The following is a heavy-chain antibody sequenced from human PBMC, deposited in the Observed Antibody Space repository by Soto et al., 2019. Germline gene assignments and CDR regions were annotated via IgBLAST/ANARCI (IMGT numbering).Heavy chain of an antibody. CDR2: MSGSGGST. CDR3: ARRGSGSYYDY. CDR1: GFTFSSYA. Sequence: EVQLLESGGGLVQPGGALRLSCAASGFTFSSYAMRWVRQAPVKGLEWVSAMSGSGGSTYYADSVKGRFTISRDNSKNTLYLQMNSLRAEDTAVSYCARRGSGSYYDYWGQGTLVTVSS. J-gene: IGHJ4*02. D-gene: IGHD1-26*01. V-gene: IGHV3-23*01.